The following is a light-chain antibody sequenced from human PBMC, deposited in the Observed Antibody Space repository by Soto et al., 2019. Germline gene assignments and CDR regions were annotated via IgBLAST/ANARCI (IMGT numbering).Light chain of an antibody. CDR3: QQYGSSLWT. Sequence: EVVLTQSPCTLSLSPGERATLSCRASQSVSSSYLAWYQQKPGQAPRLLIYGASSRATGIPDRFSGSGSGTDFTLTISRLEPEEFAVYYCQQYGSSLWTFGQGTKVDIK. CDR2: GAS. V-gene: IGKV3-20*01. CDR1: QSVSSSY. J-gene: IGKJ1*01.